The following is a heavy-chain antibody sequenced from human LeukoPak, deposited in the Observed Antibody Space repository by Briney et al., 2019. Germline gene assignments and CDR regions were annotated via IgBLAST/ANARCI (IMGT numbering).Heavy chain of an antibody. CDR1: GYTFTNYY. Sequence: GASVKVSCKASGYTFTNYYMNWVRQAPGQGLEWMGWINPNSGGTNYAQKFQGRVTMTRDTSISTAYMELSRLRSDDTAVYYCARDYYDSSGYYWGQGTLVTVSS. CDR2: INPNSGGT. CDR3: ARDYYDSSGYY. J-gene: IGHJ4*02. V-gene: IGHV1-2*02. D-gene: IGHD3-22*01.